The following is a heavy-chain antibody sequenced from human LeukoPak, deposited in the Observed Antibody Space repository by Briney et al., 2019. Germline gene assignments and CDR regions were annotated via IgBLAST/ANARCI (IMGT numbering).Heavy chain of an antibody. D-gene: IGHD6-6*01. CDR1: GFTFSSFS. CDR2: ISSSSSNI. J-gene: IGHJ4*02. V-gene: IGHV3-21*01. Sequence: GGSLRLSCAASGFTFSSFSINWVRQAPGKGLEWVSSISSSSSNIYYADSVRGRFTISRDNAKNSLYLQMDSLRVEDTALYYCAREAKVGSSLCFDYWGQGTLVTVSS. CDR3: AREAKVGSSLCFDY.